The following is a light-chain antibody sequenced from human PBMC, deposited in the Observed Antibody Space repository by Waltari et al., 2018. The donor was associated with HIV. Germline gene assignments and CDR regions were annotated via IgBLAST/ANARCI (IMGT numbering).Light chain of an antibody. V-gene: IGLV2-14*03. CDR2: GVS. CDR1: SSDVGGYNH. J-gene: IGLJ1*01. Sequence: QSALTQPASVSGSPGQSITISCTGTSSDVGGYNHVSWYQQHPGTAPKLMIFGVSNRPSVVSNRFSGSKSGNTASLTISGLQVEDEADYYCSSYTRSSTLGVFGTGTKVTVL. CDR3: SSYTRSSTLGV.